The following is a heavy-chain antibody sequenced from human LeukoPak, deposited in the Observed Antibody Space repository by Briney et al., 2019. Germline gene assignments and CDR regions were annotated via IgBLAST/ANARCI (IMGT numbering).Heavy chain of an antibody. J-gene: IGHJ4*02. CDR3: AREWDYYGSGSYYKNDY. D-gene: IGHD3-10*01. CDR1: GGTFSSYA. V-gene: IGHV1-69*05. CDR2: IIPIFGTA. Sequence: SVKVSCKASGGTFSSYAISWVRQAPGQGLEWMGGIIPIFGTANYAQKLQGRVTMTTDTSTSTAYMELRSLRSDDTAVYYCAREWDYYGSGSYYKNDYWGQGTLVTVSS.